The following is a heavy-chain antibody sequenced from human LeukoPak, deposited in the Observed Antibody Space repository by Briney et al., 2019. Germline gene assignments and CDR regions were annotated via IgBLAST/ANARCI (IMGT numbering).Heavy chain of an antibody. Sequence: GASVKVSCKVSGYSLSEVSVHWVRQAPGQGLEWMGSFDPEDGEAIYAQRFQGRVTMTEDTSTNTAYMEVNSLRSEDTAVYYCATDIQQLVLFAYWGQGTLVTVSS. CDR3: ATDIQQLVLFAY. CDR1: GYSLSEVS. D-gene: IGHD6-13*01. CDR2: FDPEDGEA. V-gene: IGHV1-24*01. J-gene: IGHJ4*02.